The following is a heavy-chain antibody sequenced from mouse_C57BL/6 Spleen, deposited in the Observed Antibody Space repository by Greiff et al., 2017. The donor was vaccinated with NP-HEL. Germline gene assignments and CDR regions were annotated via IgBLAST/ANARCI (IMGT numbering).Heavy chain of an antibody. D-gene: IGHD4-1*01. CDR1: GYSITSGYY. CDR2: ISYDGSN. CDR3: ARTGTSAWFAY. Sequence: EVQLQESGPGLVKPSQSLSLTCSVTGYSITSGYYWNWIRQLPGNKLEWMGYISYDGSNNYNPSLKNRISITRDTSKNQFFLKLNSVTTEDTATYYCARTGTSAWFAYWGQGTLVTVSA. V-gene: IGHV3-6*01. J-gene: IGHJ3*01.